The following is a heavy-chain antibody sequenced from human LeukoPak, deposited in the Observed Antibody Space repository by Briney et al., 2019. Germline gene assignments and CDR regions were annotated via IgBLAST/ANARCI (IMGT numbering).Heavy chain of an antibody. CDR1: GYTFTSYY. D-gene: IGHD3-22*01. CDR3: ARFAYYYDSSGGFNYNPDIDY. V-gene: IGHV1-46*01. Sequence: ASVKVSCKASGYTFTSYYMHWVRQAPGQGLEWMGIINPSGGSTSYAQKFQGRVTMTRDMSTSTVYMELSSLRSEDTAVYYCARFAYYYDSSGGFNYNPDIDYWGQGTLVTVSS. CDR2: INPSGGST. J-gene: IGHJ4*02.